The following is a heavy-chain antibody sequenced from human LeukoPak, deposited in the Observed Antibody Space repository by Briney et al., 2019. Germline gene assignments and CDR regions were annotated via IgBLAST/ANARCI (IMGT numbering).Heavy chain of an antibody. V-gene: IGHV4-61*02. CDR1: GGSISSGDYY. Sequence: PSETLSLTCTVSGGSISSGDYYWSWIRQPAGKGLEWIGRIYTSGSTNYNPSLKSRVTISVDTSKNQFSLKLSSVTAADTAVYYCARVKYCSGGSCYPYWYFDLWGRGTLVTVSS. J-gene: IGHJ2*01. CDR2: IYTSGST. D-gene: IGHD2-15*01. CDR3: ARVKYCSGGSCYPYWYFDL.